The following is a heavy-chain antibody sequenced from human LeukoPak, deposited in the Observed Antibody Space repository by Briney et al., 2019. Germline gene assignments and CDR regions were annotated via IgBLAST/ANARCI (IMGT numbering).Heavy chain of an antibody. CDR2: IYPGDSDT. J-gene: IGHJ4*02. CDR3: ARRYTYYDSSGYYDY. CDR1: GFTFTSYW. D-gene: IGHD3-22*01. V-gene: IGHV5-51*01. Sequence: GESLNISCKGSGFTFTSYWIGWVRQMPGKGLGWMGIIYPGDSDTRYSPSFQGQVTISADKSISTAYLQWSSLKASDTAMYYCARRYTYYDSSGYYDYWGQGTLVTVSS.